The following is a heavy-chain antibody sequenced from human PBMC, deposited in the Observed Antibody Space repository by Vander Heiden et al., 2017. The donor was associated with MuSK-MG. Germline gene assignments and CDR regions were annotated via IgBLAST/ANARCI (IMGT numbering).Heavy chain of an antibody. CDR1: GYTFTRYD. V-gene: IGHV1-8*01. CDR3: ARNGYSYGHAVDY. CDR2: MNPSSGKS. Sequence: QVQLVQSGAEVKKPGASVKVSCKATGYTFTRYDISWVRQATGQGLEWMGWMNPSSGKSGHAQKFQGRVTMTRNASISTAYMELSSLGSEDTAVYYCARNGYSYGHAVDYWGQGTLVTVSS. D-gene: IGHD5-18*01. J-gene: IGHJ4*02.